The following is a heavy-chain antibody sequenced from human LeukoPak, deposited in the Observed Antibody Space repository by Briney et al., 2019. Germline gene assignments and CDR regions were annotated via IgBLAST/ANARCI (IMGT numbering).Heavy chain of an antibody. J-gene: IGHJ4*02. D-gene: IGHD1-26*01. V-gene: IGHV4-30-2*01. CDR1: GGSISSGGYS. Sequence: PSETLSLTCAVSGGSISSGGYSWNWIRQPPGKGLEWIGYIYHSGSTYYNPSLKSRVTISVGRSKNQFSLKLSSVTAADTAVYYCARERDSGTDYWGQGTLVTVSS. CDR3: ARERDSGTDY. CDR2: IYHSGST.